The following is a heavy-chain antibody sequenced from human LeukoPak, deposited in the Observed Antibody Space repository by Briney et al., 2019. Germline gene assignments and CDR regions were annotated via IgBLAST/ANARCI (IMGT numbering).Heavy chain of an antibody. V-gene: IGHV3-23*01. D-gene: IGHD7-27*01. CDR2: ISGSGGSA. J-gene: IGHJ4*02. Sequence: GGSLRLSCAASGFTFSSYAMSWVRQAPGKGLEWVSGISGSGGSASYADSVKGRFTISRDNSKNTLYLQMNSLRADDTAAYYCAKDWGGIDYWGQGTLVTVSS. CDR3: AKDWGGIDY. CDR1: GFTFSSYA.